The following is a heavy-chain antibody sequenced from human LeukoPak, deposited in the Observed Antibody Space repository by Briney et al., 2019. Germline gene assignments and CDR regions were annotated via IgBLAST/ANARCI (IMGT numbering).Heavy chain of an antibody. D-gene: IGHD4-17*01. CDR3: ARVDYGDYRFH. Sequence: SQTLSLTCAVSGDSISSGTYSWTWIRQHPGKGLEWIGYIYYSGSTYYNPSLKSRVTISVDTSKNQFSLKLSSVTAADTAVYYCARVDYGDYRFHWGQGTLVTVSS. J-gene: IGHJ4*02. CDR2: IYYSGST. CDR1: GDSISSGTYS. V-gene: IGHV4-31*11.